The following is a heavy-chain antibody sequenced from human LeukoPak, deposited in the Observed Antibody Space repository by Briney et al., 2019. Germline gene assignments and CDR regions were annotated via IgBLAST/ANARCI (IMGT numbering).Heavy chain of an antibody. V-gene: IGHV3-53*01. D-gene: IGHD3-22*01. CDR2: IYSGGST. CDR3: AREGYYDSSGAFDI. Sequence: GESLRLSCAASGFTVNSNYMSWVRQAPGKGLEWVSLIYSGGSTYYADSVKGRFTISRDNSKNTLYLQMDSLRAEDTAVYYCAREGYYDSSGAFDIWGQGTMVTVSS. CDR1: GFTVNSNY. J-gene: IGHJ3*02.